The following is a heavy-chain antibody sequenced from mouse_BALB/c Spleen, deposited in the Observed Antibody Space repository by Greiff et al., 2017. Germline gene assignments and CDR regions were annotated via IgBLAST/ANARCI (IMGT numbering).Heavy chain of an antibody. CDR3: AHRYDGAY. V-gene: IGHV14-3*02. J-gene: IGHJ3*01. CDR1: GFNIKDTY. CDR2: IDPANGNT. Sequence: VQLQQSGAELVKPGASVKLSCTASGFNIKDTYMHWVKQRPEQGLEWIGRIDPANGNTKYDPKFQGKATITADTSSNTAYLQLSSLTSEDTAVYYCAHRYDGAYWSQGTLVTVSA. D-gene: IGHD2-14*01.